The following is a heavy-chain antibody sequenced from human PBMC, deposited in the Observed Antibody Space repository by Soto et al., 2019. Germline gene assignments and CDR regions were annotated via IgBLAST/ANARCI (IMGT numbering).Heavy chain of an antibody. CDR1: GYTFTGYY. Sequence: ASVKVSCKASGYTFTGYYMHWVRQAPGQGLEWMGWINPNSGGTNYAQKFQGRVTMTRDTSISTAYMELNRLRSDDTAVYYCARGGKGYYDFWSGYMPTDYYGMDVWGQGTTVTVSS. J-gene: IGHJ6*02. CDR3: ARGGKGYYDFWSGYMPTDYYGMDV. V-gene: IGHV1-2*02. CDR2: INPNSGGT. D-gene: IGHD3-3*01.